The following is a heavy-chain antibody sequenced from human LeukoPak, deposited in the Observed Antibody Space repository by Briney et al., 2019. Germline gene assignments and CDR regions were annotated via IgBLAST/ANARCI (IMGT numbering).Heavy chain of an antibody. J-gene: IGHJ4*02. V-gene: IGHV3-20*04. Sequence: GGSLRLSCAASGFTFDNYGMSWVRLAPGKGLEWVSGINWNGISTGYADSVKGRFTISRDNAKNSLYLQMNSLRAEDTALYYCARGWYSSSDYWGLGTLVTVSS. CDR2: INWNGIST. CDR3: ARGWYSSSDY. CDR1: GFTFDNYG. D-gene: IGHD6-6*01.